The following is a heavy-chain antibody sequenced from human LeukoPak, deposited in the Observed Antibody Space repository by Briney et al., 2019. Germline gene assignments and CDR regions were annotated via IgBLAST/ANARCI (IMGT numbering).Heavy chain of an antibody. J-gene: IGHJ3*02. V-gene: IGHV4-39*07. CDR2: IHYSGST. D-gene: IGHD4-23*01. CDR3: AREDSGNSDDSLDI. Sequence: PSETLSLTCTVSGGSISSSSYYWGWIRQPPGKGLEWIGSIHYSGSTNYNPSLKSRVTISLHTSNNQFSLKLRSVTTADTAVYYCAREDSGNSDDSLDIWGQGTMVTVSS. CDR1: GGSISSSSYY.